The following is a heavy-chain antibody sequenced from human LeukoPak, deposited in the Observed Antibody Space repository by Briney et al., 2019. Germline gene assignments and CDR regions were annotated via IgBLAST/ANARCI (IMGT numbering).Heavy chain of an antibody. D-gene: IGHD6-13*01. CDR1: GFTFSSYA. Sequence: GGSLRLSCAASGFTFSSYAMSWVRQAPGKGLEWVSAISGSGGSTYYADSVKSRFTISRDNSKNTLYLQMNSLRAEDTAVYYCAKGIAAADFNWFDPWGQGTPVTVSS. CDR2: ISGSGGST. CDR3: AKGIAAADFNWFDP. V-gene: IGHV3-23*01. J-gene: IGHJ5*02.